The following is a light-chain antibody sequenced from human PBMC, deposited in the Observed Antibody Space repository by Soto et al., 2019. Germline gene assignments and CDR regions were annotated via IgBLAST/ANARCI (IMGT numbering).Light chain of an antibody. Sequence: EIVLTQSPATLSVSQGERASLSCRASGSVSSNLAWYQQKPGQAPRLLIYNSFTRATGIPARVSASGSGTDFTLTISSLQFEDFAVYYCQQYNEWPLTFGGGTKVEIK. CDR1: GSVSSN. CDR2: NSF. V-gene: IGKV3-15*01. J-gene: IGKJ4*01. CDR3: QQYNEWPLT.